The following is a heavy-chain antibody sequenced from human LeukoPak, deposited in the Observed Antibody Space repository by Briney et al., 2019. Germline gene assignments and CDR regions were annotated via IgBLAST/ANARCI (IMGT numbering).Heavy chain of an antibody. Sequence: GGSLRLSCAASEFTFSSFAMSWVRQAPGKGLEWVAVISYDGSNKYYADSVKGRFTISRDNSKNTLYLQVNSLRAEDTAVYYCAKGRGYCSGGSCYELEFDYWGQGTLVTVSS. J-gene: IGHJ4*02. CDR1: EFTFSSFA. CDR3: AKGRGYCSGGSCYELEFDY. CDR2: ISYDGSNK. D-gene: IGHD2-15*01. V-gene: IGHV3-30*18.